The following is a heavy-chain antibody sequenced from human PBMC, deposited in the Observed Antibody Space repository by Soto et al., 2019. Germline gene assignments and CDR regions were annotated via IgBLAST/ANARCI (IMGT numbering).Heavy chain of an antibody. Sequence: EVQLVESGGGLVQPGGSLRLSCAASGFTFSDHFMDWVRQAPGKGLEWIGRAKTKAYNYATQYAASVQGRFTVSRDDSENSFHLQMNSLKTEDTAVYFCASPEVTGSSWDRYFDFWGRGTLVTVSS. CDR1: GFTFSDHF. D-gene: IGHD1-1*01. CDR3: ASPEVTGSSWDRYFDF. J-gene: IGHJ2*01. CDR2: AKTKAYNYAT. V-gene: IGHV3-72*01.